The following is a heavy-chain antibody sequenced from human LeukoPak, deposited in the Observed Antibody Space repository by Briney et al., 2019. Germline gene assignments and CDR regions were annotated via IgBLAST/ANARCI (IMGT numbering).Heavy chain of an antibody. D-gene: IGHD3-9*01. CDR2: IYYSGST. CDR1: GGSISSYY. Sequence: SETLSLACTVSGGSISSYYWGWIRQPPGKGLEWIGSIYYSGSTYYNPSLKSRVTISVDTSKNQFSLKLSSVTAADTAVYYCARQVDSDYDILTGYYNPYYFDYWGQGTLVTVSS. J-gene: IGHJ4*02. CDR3: ARQVDSDYDILTGYYNPYYFDY. V-gene: IGHV4-39*01.